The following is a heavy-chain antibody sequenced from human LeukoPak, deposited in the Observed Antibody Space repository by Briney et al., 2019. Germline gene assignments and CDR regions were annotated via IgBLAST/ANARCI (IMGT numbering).Heavy chain of an antibody. J-gene: IGHJ3*02. V-gene: IGHV3-66*01. CDR3: ARERAARGNAFDI. D-gene: IGHD6-6*01. CDR2: IYSGGST. Sequence: GGSLRLSCAASGFTFSSYAMSWVRQAPGKGLEWVSVIYSGGSTYYADSVKGRFTISRDNSKNTLYLQMDSLRAEDTAVYYCARERAARGNAFDIWGQGTMVTVSS. CDR1: GFTFSSYA.